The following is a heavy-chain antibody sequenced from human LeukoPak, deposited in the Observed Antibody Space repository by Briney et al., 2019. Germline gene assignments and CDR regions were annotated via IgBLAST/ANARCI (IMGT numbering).Heavy chain of an antibody. CDR3: ARGLRGGGYNGDMYYYYYYMDV. CDR1: GGSISSYY. CDR2: IHYSGST. V-gene: IGHV4-59*01. J-gene: IGHJ6*03. D-gene: IGHD5-24*01. Sequence: SSETLSLTCTVSGGSISSYYWSWIRQPPGKGLEWIGYIHYSGSTNYNPSLKSRVTISVDTSKNQFSLKLSSVTAADTAVYYCARGLRGGGYNGDMYYYYYYMDVWGKGTTVTVSS.